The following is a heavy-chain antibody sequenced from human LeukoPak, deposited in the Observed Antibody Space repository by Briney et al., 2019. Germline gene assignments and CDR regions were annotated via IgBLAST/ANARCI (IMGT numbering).Heavy chain of an antibody. J-gene: IGHJ1*01. D-gene: IGHD6-19*01. Sequence: NPSETLSLTCAVSGGSISSSNWWSWVRQPPGKGLEWIGEIYHSGSTNYNPSLKSRVTISVDKSKNQFSLKLSSVTAADTAVYYCARGLVGYSSGWYGGGGFQHWGQGTLVTVSS. CDR1: GGSISSSNW. CDR3: ARGLVGYSSGWYGGGGFQH. CDR2: IYHSGST. V-gene: IGHV4-4*02.